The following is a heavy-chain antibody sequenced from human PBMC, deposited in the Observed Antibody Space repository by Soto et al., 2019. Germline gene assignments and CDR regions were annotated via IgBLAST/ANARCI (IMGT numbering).Heavy chain of an antibody. J-gene: IGHJ3*02. CDR1: GYSISSGYY. CDR3: ARDPKVDAFDI. Sequence: QVQLQESGPGLVKPSETLSLTCAVSGYSISSGYYWGWIRQPPGKGLEWIGSIYHSGSTYSNPSLKSRVTISVDTSKNQFALKLSSVTAADTAVYYCARDPKVDAFDIWGQGTIVTVSS. CDR2: IYHSGST. V-gene: IGHV4-38-2*02.